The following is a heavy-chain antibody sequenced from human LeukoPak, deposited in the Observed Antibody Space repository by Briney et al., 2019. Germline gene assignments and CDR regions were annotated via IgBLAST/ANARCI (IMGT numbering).Heavy chain of an antibody. CDR3: ARDAPSPREGVVVTAIHAFDI. D-gene: IGHD2-21*02. Sequence: VASVKVSCKASGGTFSSYAISWVRQAPGQGLEWMGRIIPILGIANYAQKFQGRVTTTADKSTSTAYMELSSLRSEDTAVYYCARDAPSPREGVVVTAIHAFDIWGQGTMVTVSS. CDR2: IIPILGIA. J-gene: IGHJ3*02. V-gene: IGHV1-69*04. CDR1: GGTFSSYA.